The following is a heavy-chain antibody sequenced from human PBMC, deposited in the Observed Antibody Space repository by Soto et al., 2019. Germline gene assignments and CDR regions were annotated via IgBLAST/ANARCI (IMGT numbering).Heavy chain of an antibody. CDR1: GYTFTSYG. Sequence: ASVKVSCKASGYTFTSYGISWVRQAPGQGLERMGWISAYNGNTNYAQKLQGRVTMTTDTSTSTAYMELRSLRSDDTAVYYCARDRYDFWSGVSYYYYYGMDVWGQGTTLTVSS. CDR2: ISAYNGNT. J-gene: IGHJ6*02. V-gene: IGHV1-18*04. D-gene: IGHD3-3*01. CDR3: ARDRYDFWSGVSYYYYYGMDV.